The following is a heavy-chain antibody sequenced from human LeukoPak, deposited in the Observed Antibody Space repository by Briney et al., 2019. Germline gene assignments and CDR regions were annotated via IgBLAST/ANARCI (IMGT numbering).Heavy chain of an antibody. CDR3: ARVTKTIVATKLDF. J-gene: IGHJ4*02. CDR1: GGSISSSSYY. V-gene: IGHV4-39*07. Sequence: SETLSLTCTVSGGSISSSSYYWGWIRQPPGKGLEWIGEINRSGDTNYNPSLQSRVTISVDTSKNQFSLKLSSVTAADTAVYYCARVTKTIVATKLDFWGQGTLVTVSS. D-gene: IGHD5-12*01. CDR2: INRSGDT.